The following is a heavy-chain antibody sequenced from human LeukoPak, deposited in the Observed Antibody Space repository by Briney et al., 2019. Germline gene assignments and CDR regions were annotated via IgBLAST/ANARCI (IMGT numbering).Heavy chain of an antibody. CDR1: GYTLSEYG. Sequence: ASVRVSCKTSGYTLSEYGISWVRQAPGQGHEWVGWITTYNGEKIYSQRFQGRVTMTTDTSSGTYYMELRNLRSDDTAIYYCARDCSNGVCYPRDYWGQGTQVVVST. CDR2: ITTYNGEK. D-gene: IGHD2-8*01. CDR3: ARDCSNGVCYPRDY. J-gene: IGHJ4*02. V-gene: IGHV1-18*01.